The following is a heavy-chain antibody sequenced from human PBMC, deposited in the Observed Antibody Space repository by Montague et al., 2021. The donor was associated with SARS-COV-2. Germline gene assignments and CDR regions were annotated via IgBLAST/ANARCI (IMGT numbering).Heavy chain of an antibody. J-gene: IGHJ6*02. CDR2: IYSGGSST. D-gene: IGHD2-2*01. Sequence: SLRLSCAASGFTFSSYAMSWVRQAPGKGLEWVSIIYSGGSSTYYADSVKGRFTISRDNSKNTLYLQMNSLRAEDTAVYYCANGGPYCGGGRSTSCSFFYYYGMDVWGQGATVTVSS. CDR3: ANGGPYCGGGRSTSCSFFYYYGMDV. V-gene: IGHV3-23*03. CDR1: GFTFSSYA.